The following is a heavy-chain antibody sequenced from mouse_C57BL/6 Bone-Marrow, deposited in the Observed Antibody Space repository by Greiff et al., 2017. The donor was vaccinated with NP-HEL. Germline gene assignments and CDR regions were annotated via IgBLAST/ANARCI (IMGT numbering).Heavy chain of an antibody. CDR2: ISGGGGNT. CDR3: ARWEDYYGSSFYAMDY. Sequence: EVKVVESGGGLVKPGGSLKLSCAASGFTFSSYTMSWVRQTPEKRLEWVATISGGGGNTYYPDSVKGRFTISRDNAKNTLYLQMSSLRSEDTALYYCARWEDYYGSSFYAMDYWGQGTSVTVSS. D-gene: IGHD1-1*01. J-gene: IGHJ4*01. V-gene: IGHV5-9*01. CDR1: GFTFSSYT.